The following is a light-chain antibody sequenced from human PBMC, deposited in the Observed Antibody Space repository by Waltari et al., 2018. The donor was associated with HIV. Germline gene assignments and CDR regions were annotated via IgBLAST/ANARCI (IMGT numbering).Light chain of an antibody. J-gene: IGLJ2*01. CDR2: DVS. V-gene: IGLV2-11*01. CDR1: SSDVGGYNY. CDR3: CSYAGSYTV. Sequence: PALTQPRPVSGSPGQSVTISCPGTSSDVGGYNYVSWYQQHPGKAPKLMIYDVSKRPSGVPDRFSGSKSGNTASLTISGLQAEDEADYYCCSYAGSYTVFGGGTKLTVL.